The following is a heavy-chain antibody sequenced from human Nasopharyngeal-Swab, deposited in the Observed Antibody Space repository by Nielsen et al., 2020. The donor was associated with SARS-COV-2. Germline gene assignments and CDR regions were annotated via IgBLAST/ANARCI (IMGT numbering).Heavy chain of an antibody. Sequence: ASVKVSCKSSGYTFTSYGISWVRQAPGQGLEWMGWISAYNGNTNYAQKLQGRVTMTTDTSTSTAYMELRSLRSDDTAVYYCARDFTPAAIPLYYNYYGMDVWGQGTTVTVSS. V-gene: IGHV1-18*01. D-gene: IGHD2-2*02. CDR2: ISAYNGNT. CDR1: GYTFTSYG. CDR3: ARDFTPAAIPLYYNYYGMDV. J-gene: IGHJ6*02.